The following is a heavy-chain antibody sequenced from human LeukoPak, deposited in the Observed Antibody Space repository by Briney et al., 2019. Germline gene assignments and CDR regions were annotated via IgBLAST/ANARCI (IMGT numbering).Heavy chain of an antibody. V-gene: IGHV3-30*02. D-gene: IGHD6-19*01. Sequence: PGGSLRLSCVASGFIFSDYGMHWVRQAPGKGLEWVAFTRFDESYSYYVQSVRGRFSISRDNAQNTPYLHMNNLRSEDAAVYYCAKDRPRIAVTGSVFDYWGQGTLVTVSS. J-gene: IGHJ4*02. CDR1: GFIFSDYG. CDR2: TRFDESYS. CDR3: AKDRPRIAVTGSVFDY.